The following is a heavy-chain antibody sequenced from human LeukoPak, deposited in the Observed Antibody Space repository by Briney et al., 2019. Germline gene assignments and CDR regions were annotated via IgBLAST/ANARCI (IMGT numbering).Heavy chain of an antibody. CDR2: ISSSGSTI. CDR1: GFTFSDYY. J-gene: IGHJ4*02. V-gene: IGHV3-11*01. D-gene: IGHD3-10*01. Sequence: KTGGSLRLSCAASGFTFSDYYMSWIRQAPGKGLEWVSYISSSGSTIYYADSVKGRFTISRDNAKNSLYLQMNSLRAEDTAVYYCARRYVAGGISSDYWGQGTLVTVSS. CDR3: ARRYVAGGISSDY.